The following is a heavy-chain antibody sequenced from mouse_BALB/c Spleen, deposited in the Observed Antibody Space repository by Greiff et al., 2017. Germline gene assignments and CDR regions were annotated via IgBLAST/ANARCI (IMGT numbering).Heavy chain of an antibody. Sequence: QVQLQQPGAELVRPGASVKLSCKASGYTFTSYWINWVKQRPGQGLEWIGNIYPSDSYTNYNQKFKDKATLTVDKSSSTAYMQLSSPTSEDSAVYYCTREEDGNSCFDYWGQGTTLTVSS. J-gene: IGHJ2*01. D-gene: IGHD2-1*01. V-gene: IGHV1-69*02. CDR3: TREEDGNSCFDY. CDR2: IYPSDSYT. CDR1: GYTFTSYW.